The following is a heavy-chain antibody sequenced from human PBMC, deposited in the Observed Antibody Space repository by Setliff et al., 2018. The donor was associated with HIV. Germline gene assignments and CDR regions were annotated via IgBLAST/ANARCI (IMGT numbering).Heavy chain of an antibody. V-gene: IGHV3-7*03. D-gene: IGHD3-10*01. CDR3: VRDGHLYGQPFDY. Sequence: PGGSLRLSCAASGFTFNNYWMCWVRLAPGKGLEWVASIDHFGSEENYVDSVKGRFTISRDNTKNSLHLQLDSLSAEDAAVYFCVRDGHLYGQPFDYWGQGALVTVSS. CDR1: GFTFNNYW. J-gene: IGHJ4*02. CDR2: IDHFGSEE.